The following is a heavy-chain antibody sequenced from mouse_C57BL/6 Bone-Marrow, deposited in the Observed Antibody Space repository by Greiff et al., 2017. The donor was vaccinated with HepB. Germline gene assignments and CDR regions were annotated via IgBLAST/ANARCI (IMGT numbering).Heavy chain of an antibody. D-gene: IGHD2-4*01. CDR2: ISNGGGST. V-gene: IGHV5-12*01. Sequence: EVKLVESGGGLVQPGGSLKLSCAASGFTFSDYYMYWVRQTPEKRLEWVAYISNGGGSTYYPDTVKGRFTISRDNAKNTLYLQISRLKSEDTAMYYCARHRDDYDGAWFAYWGQGTLVTVSA. CDR1: GFTFSDYY. J-gene: IGHJ3*01. CDR3: ARHRDDYDGAWFAY.